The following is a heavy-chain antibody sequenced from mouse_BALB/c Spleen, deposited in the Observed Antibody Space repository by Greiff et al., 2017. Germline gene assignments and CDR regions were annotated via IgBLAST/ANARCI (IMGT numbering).Heavy chain of an antibody. CDR2: INPYNGDT. CDR3: GRGILRSRAMDY. D-gene: IGHD1-1*01. CDR1: GYSFTGYS. Sequence: EVQLQQSGPELVKPGASVKISCKASGYSFTGYSMNWVQQSHGKSLEWIGRINPYNGDTFYNQKFKGKATLTVDKSSSTAHMELLSLTSEDSAVYYCGRGILRSRAMDYWGQGTSVTVSS. V-gene: IGHV1-37*01. J-gene: IGHJ4*01.